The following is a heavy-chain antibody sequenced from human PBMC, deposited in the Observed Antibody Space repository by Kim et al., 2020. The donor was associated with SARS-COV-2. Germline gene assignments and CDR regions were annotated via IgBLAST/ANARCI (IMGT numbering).Heavy chain of an antibody. J-gene: IGHJ4*02. CDR2: MYNSGRT. D-gene: IGHD3-3*01. Sequence: SETLSLTCSVSGGSLSPYCWNWMRQSPEKGLEWIGYMYNSGRTFYNPSFKSRVIMTMDTSKNQFSLNLSSVTAADTAVYFCARDRDFDFNSGTFDYWGQGPLVTVSS. CDR1: GGSLSPYC. CDR3: ARDRDFDFNSGTFDY. V-gene: IGHV4-59*13.